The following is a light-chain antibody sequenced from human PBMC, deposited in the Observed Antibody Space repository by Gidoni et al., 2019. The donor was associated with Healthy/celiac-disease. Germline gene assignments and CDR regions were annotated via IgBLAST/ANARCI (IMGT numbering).Light chain of an antibody. CDR1: SSNIGSNT. Sequence: SVLPQPPSASGTPGQRVTISCSGSSSNIGSNTVNCYQQLPGPAPKLLIYSNNQRPSGVPDRFSGSKSGTSASLAISVLQSEDESDYYCAAWDDSLNGWVFGGGTKLTVL. CDR3: AAWDDSLNGWV. CDR2: SNN. J-gene: IGLJ3*02. V-gene: IGLV1-44*01.